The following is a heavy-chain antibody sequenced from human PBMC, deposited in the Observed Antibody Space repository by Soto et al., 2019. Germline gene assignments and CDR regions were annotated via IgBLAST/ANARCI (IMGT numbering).Heavy chain of an antibody. CDR3: ARGLGGDLIIYYYGMDV. CDR1: GDSVSSNSAA. D-gene: IGHD3-10*01. Sequence: SQTLSLTCAISGDSVSSNSAAWNWIRQSPSRGLEWLGRTYYRSKWYNDYAVSVKSRITINPDTSKNQFSLQLNSVTPEDTAVYYCARGLGGDLIIYYYGMDVWGQGTTVTVSS. V-gene: IGHV6-1*01. J-gene: IGHJ6*02. CDR2: TYYRSKWYN.